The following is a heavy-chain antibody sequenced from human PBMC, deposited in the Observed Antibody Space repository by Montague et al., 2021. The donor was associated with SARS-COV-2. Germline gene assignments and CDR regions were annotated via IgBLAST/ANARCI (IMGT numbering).Heavy chain of an antibody. J-gene: IGHJ6*02. CDR1: GDSVASNKVG. V-gene: IGHV6-1*01. Sequence: CAISGDSVASNKVGCNWIRQSPERDLEWLGRTNYRSKWNYDYAVSVKSRITINPDTSKNQFSLQLNSVTPEDTAVYYCARGLWFGELLSLYYYYGMDVWGQGNTVTVSS. CDR2: TNYRSKWNY. CDR3: ARGLWFGELLSLYYYYGMDV. D-gene: IGHD3-10*01.